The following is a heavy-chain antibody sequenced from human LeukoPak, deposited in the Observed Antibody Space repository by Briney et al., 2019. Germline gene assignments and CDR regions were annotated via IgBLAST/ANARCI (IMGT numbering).Heavy chain of an antibody. Sequence: GGSLKLSCAASRFTFSRYAMSWVRQAPGKGLEWVAAISGSGGSTNYADSLKGRFTISRDNSKNTLYLQLNSLRAEDTAVYYCAREDYDIVTGYPYYFDYWGQGTLVTVSS. CDR3: AREDYDIVTGYPYYFDY. J-gene: IGHJ4*02. D-gene: IGHD3-9*01. V-gene: IGHV3-23*01. CDR1: RFTFSRYA. CDR2: ISGSGGST.